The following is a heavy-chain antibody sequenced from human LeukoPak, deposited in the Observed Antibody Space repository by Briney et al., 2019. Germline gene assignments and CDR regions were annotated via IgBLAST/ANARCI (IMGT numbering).Heavy chain of an antibody. CDR3: ARVKRSGYPYNWFDP. CDR2: ISAYNGNT. CDR1: GYTFTSYG. D-gene: IGHD3-3*01. J-gene: IGHJ5*02. V-gene: IGHV1-18*01. Sequence: ASVKVSCKASGYTFTSYGISWVRQAPGQGLEWMGWISAYNGNTNYAQKLQGRVTMTTDTSTSTAYMELRSLRSDGTAVYYCARVKRSGYPYNWFDPWGQGTLVTVSS.